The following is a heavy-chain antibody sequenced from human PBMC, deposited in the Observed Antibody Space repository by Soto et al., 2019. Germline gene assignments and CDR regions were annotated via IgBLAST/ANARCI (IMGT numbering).Heavy chain of an antibody. D-gene: IGHD3-3*01. CDR1: GGSISSSSYY. Sequence: SETLSLTCTVSGGSISSSSYYWGWIRQPPGKGLEWIGSIYYSGSTYYNPSLKSRVTISVDTSKNQFSLKLSSVTAADTAVYYCARHNSDFYPLLNWFDPWGQGTLVTVSS. CDR3: ARHNSDFYPLLNWFDP. CDR2: IYYSGST. V-gene: IGHV4-39*01. J-gene: IGHJ5*02.